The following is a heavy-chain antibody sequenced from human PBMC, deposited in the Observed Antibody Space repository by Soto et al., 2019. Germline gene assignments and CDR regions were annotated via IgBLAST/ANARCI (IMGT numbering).Heavy chain of an antibody. V-gene: IGHV4-30-2*01. CDR3: ARVPDR. D-gene: IGHD2-2*01. Sequence: SETLSLTCTVSGGSISSGGYSWSWIRQPPGKGLEWIGYIYHSGSTYHNPSLKSRVTISVDRSKNQFSLKLSSVTAADTAVYYCARVPDRWGQGTLVTVSS. CDR1: GGSISSGGYS. J-gene: IGHJ5*02. CDR2: IYHSGST.